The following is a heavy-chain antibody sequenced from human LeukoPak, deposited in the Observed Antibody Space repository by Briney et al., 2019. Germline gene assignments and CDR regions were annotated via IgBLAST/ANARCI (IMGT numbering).Heavy chain of an antibody. CDR3: ARLDRNYYYLDV. CDR2: INPTTGVA. V-gene: IGHV1-2*06. CDR1: GYTFTVHY. D-gene: IGHD1-1*01. J-gene: IGHJ6*03. Sequence: ASVIVSSRTSGYTFTVHYMNWVRQAPGQGLERMGRINPTTGVANYAQKFQGRITATRDTTINTAYMELSSLTSDDTTVYYCARLDRNYYYLDVWGQGTTVTVSS.